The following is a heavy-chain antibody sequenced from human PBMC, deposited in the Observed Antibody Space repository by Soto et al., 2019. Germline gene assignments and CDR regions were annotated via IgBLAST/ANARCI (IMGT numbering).Heavy chain of an antibody. D-gene: IGHD3-16*02. Sequence: QVQLVQSGAEVKKPGSSVKVSCKASGGTFSSYTISWVRQAPGQGLEWMGRIIPILGIANYAQKFQGRVTITADKSTSTAYMELSSLRSEDTAVYYCARERVSYRFQDAFDIWGQGTMVTVSS. J-gene: IGHJ3*02. CDR1: GGTFSSYT. CDR2: IIPILGIA. V-gene: IGHV1-69*08. CDR3: ARERVSYRFQDAFDI.